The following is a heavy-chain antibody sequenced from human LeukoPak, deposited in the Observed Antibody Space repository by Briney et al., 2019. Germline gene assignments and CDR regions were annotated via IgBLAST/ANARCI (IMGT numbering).Heavy chain of an antibody. Sequence: KSGGSLRLSCAASGFTFTSYTMNWVRQAPGKGLEWVSVISSSSTYIYYADSVKGRFTISRDNAKNSLYLQMNSLRAEDTAVYYCARVSTAVSLAIDYWGQGTLVTVST. J-gene: IGHJ4*02. CDR2: ISSSSTYI. CDR3: ARVSTAVSLAIDY. CDR1: GFTFTSYT. D-gene: IGHD6-13*01. V-gene: IGHV3-21*06.